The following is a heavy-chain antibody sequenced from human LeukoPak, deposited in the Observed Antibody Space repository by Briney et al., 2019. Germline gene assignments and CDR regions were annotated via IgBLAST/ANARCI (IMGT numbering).Heavy chain of an antibody. V-gene: IGHV1-8*03. CDR2: MNPNSGNT. D-gene: IGHD3-3*01. CDR3: ARSIIGVLRSLEWLPKYYYYYYMDV. CDR1: GYTFTSYD. Sequence: GASVEVSCKASGYTFTSYDINWVRQATGQGLEWMGWMNPNSGNTGYAQKFQGRVTITRNNSISTAYMELSSLRSEDTAVYYCARSIIGVLRSLEWLPKYYYYYYMDVWGKGTTVTVSS. J-gene: IGHJ6*03.